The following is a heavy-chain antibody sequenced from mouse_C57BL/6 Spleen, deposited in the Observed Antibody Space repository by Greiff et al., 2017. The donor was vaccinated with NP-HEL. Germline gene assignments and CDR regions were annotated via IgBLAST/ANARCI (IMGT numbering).Heavy chain of an antibody. D-gene: IGHD4-1*01. J-gene: IGHJ3*01. CDR2: IYPGDGDT. CDR3: ARELGPAY. V-gene: IGHV1-82*01. Sequence: VQLQESGPELVKPGASVKISCKASGYAFSSSWMNWVKQRPGKGLEWIGRIYPGDGDTNYNGKFKGKATLTADKSSSTAYMQLSSLTSEDSAVYFCARELGPAYWGQGTLVTVSA. CDR1: GYAFSSSW.